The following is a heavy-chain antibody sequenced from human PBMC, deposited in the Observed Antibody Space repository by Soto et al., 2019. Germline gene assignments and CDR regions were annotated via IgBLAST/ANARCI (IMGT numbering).Heavy chain of an antibody. V-gene: IGHV4-39*01. CDR1: GDSINIAAYN. Sequence: QLKLQESGPGLVKPSEPLSLTCTFSGDSINIAAYNWGWIRRPPGRGRGGLGSSHNSGSTYFNPSLKSRVTISVDTSKNQFSLKLSSVTAADTAVYFCTRRSRWYYYGTASYYNLWFDSWGQGTLVTVSS. CDR3: TRRSRWYYYGTASYYNLWFDS. D-gene: IGHD3-10*01. J-gene: IGHJ5*01. CDR2: SHNSGST.